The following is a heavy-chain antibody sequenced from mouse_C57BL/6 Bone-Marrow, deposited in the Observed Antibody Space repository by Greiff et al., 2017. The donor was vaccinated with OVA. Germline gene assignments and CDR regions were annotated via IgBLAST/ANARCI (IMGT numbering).Heavy chain of an antibody. J-gene: IGHJ1*03. CDR1: GYTFTDYY. CDR2: INPYNGGT. Sequence: EVQLQQSGPVLVKPGASVKMSCKASGYTFTDYYMNWVKQSHGKSLEWIGVINPYNGGTSYNQKFKGKATLTVDKSSSTAYMELNSLTSEDSAVYYCARVGNWDRYFDVWGTGTTVTVSS. V-gene: IGHV1-19*01. CDR3: ARVGNWDRYFDV. D-gene: IGHD4-1*01.